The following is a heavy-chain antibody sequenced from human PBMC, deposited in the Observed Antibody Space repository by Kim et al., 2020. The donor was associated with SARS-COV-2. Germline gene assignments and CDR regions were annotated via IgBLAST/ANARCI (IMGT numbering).Heavy chain of an antibody. V-gene: IGHV3-30-3*01. CDR2: ISYDGSNK. D-gene: IGHD6-13*01. CDR3: ARDSNWWAAAEIFGWFDP. Sequence: GGSLRLSCAASGFTFSSYAMHWVRQAPGKGLEWVAVISYDGSNKYYADSVKGRFTISRDNSKNTLYLQMNSLRAEDTAVYYCARDSNWWAAAEIFGWFDPWGQGTLVTVSS. J-gene: IGHJ5*02. CDR1: GFTFSSYA.